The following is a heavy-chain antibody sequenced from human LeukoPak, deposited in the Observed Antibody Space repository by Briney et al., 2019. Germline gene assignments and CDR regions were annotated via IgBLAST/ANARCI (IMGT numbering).Heavy chain of an antibody. CDR3: ARDLGPHEWSYDY. D-gene: IGHD3-3*01. CDR2: ITSSSSYI. V-gene: IGHV3-21*01. CDR1: GFTFSSYS. J-gene: IGHJ4*02. Sequence: PGGSLRLSCAASGFTFSSYSMNWVRQAPGKGLEWVSSITSSSSYIYYADSVKGRFTISRDNAKNSLYLQMNSLRAEDTAVYYCARDLGPHEWSYDYWGQGTLVTVSS.